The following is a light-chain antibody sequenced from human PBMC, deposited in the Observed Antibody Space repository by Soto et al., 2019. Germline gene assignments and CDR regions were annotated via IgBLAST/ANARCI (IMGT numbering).Light chain of an antibody. V-gene: IGKV3-20*01. CDR3: QHYQGGHPIA. CDR1: QSVSAR. J-gene: IGKJ5*01. CDR2: DVF. Sequence: EIVLTQSPDTLSLSPGESATLSCRASQSVSARLACYKHQPAQPPPLLISDVFTSASGVAERFSGSGSETAFTLIIRRLEPEDSALYYCQHYQGGHPIAFGQGTRLEIK.